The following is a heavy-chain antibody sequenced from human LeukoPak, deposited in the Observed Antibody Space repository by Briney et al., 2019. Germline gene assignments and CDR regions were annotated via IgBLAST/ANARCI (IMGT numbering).Heavy chain of an antibody. Sequence: GGSLRLSCAASGLSFSSYGMHWVRQAPGKGLEWVTVILSDGSNKYYADSVEGRFTISRDNSKNTLYLQMNSLRAEDTAVYYCAKDRRDGYNYLFDYWGQGTLVTVSS. D-gene: IGHD5-24*01. CDR2: ILSDGSNK. V-gene: IGHV3-30*18. CDR3: AKDRRDGYNYLFDY. CDR1: GLSFSSYG. J-gene: IGHJ4*02.